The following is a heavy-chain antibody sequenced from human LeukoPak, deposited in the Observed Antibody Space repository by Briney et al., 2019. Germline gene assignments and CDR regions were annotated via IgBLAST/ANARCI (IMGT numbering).Heavy chain of an antibody. V-gene: IGHV4-59*01. CDR2: IHYSGST. CDR1: GGSISTYY. D-gene: IGHD3-10*01. CDR3: ARAGLSGTATGHWYFDL. J-gene: IGHJ2*01. Sequence: SETLSLTCTVSGGSISTYYWSWIRQSPGKGLEWFGYIHYSGSTSYNPSLKSRVTMSVGTSKNQFSLKVSSVTAADTAVYFCARAGLSGTATGHWYFDLWGRGTLVTVSS.